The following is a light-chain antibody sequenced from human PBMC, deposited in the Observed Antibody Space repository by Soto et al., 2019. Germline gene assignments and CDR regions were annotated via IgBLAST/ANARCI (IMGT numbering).Light chain of an antibody. Sequence: EIVFTHSPGTRSLSPVERANRSFRASQSVSSRLAWYQQKPGQAPRLLISGASSRATGIPDRFSGSGSGTDFTLTISRLEPEDFALYYCQKYVTSAINFGKGTRLEIK. CDR1: QSVSSR. CDR2: GAS. CDR3: QKYVTSAIN. J-gene: IGKJ5*01. V-gene: IGKV3-20*01.